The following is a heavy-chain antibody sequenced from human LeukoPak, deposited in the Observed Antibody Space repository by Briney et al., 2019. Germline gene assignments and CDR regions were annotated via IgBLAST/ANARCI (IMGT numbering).Heavy chain of an antibody. CDR2: INPNRGGT. Sequence: GASVKVSCKASGYTFTGYYMHWVRQAPGQGLEWMGWINPNRGGTNYAQKFQGRVTMTRDTSISTAYMELSRLRSDDTAVYYCARDGRLSGAEGWFDPWGQGTLVTVSS. D-gene: IGHD5-12*01. J-gene: IGHJ5*02. CDR1: GYTFTGYY. CDR3: ARDGRLSGAEGWFDP. V-gene: IGHV1-2*02.